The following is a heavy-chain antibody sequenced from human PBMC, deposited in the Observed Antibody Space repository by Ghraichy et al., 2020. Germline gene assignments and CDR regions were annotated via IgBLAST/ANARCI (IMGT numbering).Heavy chain of an antibody. CDR1: GYSFTGYY. V-gene: IGHV1-2*02. Sequence: ASVKVSCKASGYSFTGYYIHWVRQAPGQGLEWMGWINPNSGGTKYAQNLQDSVTMTRDTSINTVYMELSRLKFDDTAVYYCARDQVRTSSGAKIYYY. CDR3: ARDQVRTSSGAKIYYY. D-gene: IGHD1-14*01. CDR2: INPNSGGT. J-gene: IGHJ6*01.